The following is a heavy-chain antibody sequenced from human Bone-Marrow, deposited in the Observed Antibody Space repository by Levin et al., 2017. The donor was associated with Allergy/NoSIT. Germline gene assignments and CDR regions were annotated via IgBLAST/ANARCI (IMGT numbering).Heavy chain of an antibody. CDR2: IIPIFGTA. CDR3: ASLGDCSGGSCFWPNDYGDSDGT. Sequence: SVKVSCKASGGTFTNYAINWVRQAPGQGLEWMGGIIPIFGTAFYAEKFQGRVTIIADESTTTSHLELSSLRSEDTAIYYCASLGDCSGGSCFWPNDYGDSDGTWGQGTRVIVSS. J-gene: IGHJ5*02. D-gene: IGHD2-15*01. V-gene: IGHV1-69*13. CDR1: GGTFTNYA.